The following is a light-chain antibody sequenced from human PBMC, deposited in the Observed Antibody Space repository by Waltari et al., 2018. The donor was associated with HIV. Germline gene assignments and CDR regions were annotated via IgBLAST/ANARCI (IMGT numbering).Light chain of an antibody. Sequence: EIVMTQSPATLSVSPGERATLSCRASQTISSYLAWYQQKPGQAPRLLIYDASNRATGIPARFSGSGSGTDFTLTISSLEPEDFAVYYCQQRSNWPPGLTFGQGTRLEIK. CDR1: QTISSY. J-gene: IGKJ5*01. CDR2: DAS. V-gene: IGKV3-11*01. CDR3: QQRSNWPPGLT.